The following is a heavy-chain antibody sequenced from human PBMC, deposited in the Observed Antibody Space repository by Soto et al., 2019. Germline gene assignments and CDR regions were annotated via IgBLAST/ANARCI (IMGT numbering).Heavy chain of an antibody. D-gene: IGHD3-9*01. CDR1: GGSFSGYY. CDR3: ARGPLVKYVDWLFRPSNWFDP. CDR2: INHSGST. Sequence: QVQLQQWGAGLLKPSETLSLTCAVYGGSFSGYYWSWIRQPPGKGLEWIGEINHSGSTNYNPSLKSSVTTSVDTSMNQFSLTLSAVTAADTGVYSCARGPLVKYVDWLFRPSNWFDPWGQGTLVTVSS. V-gene: IGHV4-34*01. J-gene: IGHJ5*02.